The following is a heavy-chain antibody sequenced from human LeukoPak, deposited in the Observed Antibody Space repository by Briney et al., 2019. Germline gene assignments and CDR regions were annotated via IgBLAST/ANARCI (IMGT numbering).Heavy chain of an antibody. J-gene: IGHJ3*02. V-gene: IGHV4-59*08. Sequence: PSETLSLTCTVSGGSISSYYWSWIRQPPGKGLEWIGYIYYSGSTNYNPSLKSRVTISVDTSKNQFSLKLSSVTAADTAVYYCARLSTVVTDAFDIWGQGTMVTVS. CDR2: IYYSGST. CDR3: ARLSTVVTDAFDI. CDR1: GGSISSYY. D-gene: IGHD4-23*01.